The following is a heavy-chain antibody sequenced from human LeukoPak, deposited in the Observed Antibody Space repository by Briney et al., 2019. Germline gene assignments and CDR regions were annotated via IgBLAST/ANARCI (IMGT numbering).Heavy chain of an antibody. CDR1: GYTLTELS. Sequence: ASVTVSCKVSGYTLTELSMHWVRQAPGKGLEWMGGFDPEDGETIYAQKFQGRVTMTEDTSTDTAYMELSSLRSEDTAVYYCAAFRTIVATGYYYYGMDVWGQGTTVTVSS. V-gene: IGHV1-24*01. CDR3: AAFRTIVATGYYYYGMDV. CDR2: FDPEDGET. J-gene: IGHJ6*02. D-gene: IGHD5-12*01.